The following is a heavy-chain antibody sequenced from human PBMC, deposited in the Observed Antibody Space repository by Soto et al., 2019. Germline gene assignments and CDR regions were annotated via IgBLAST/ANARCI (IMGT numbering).Heavy chain of an antibody. D-gene: IGHD6-13*01. CDR3: ARLGTPYYSSSSGKLFDS. CDR2: IIPICGTA. V-gene: IGHV1-69*01. J-gene: IGHJ5*01. Sequence: QVQLVQSGAEVKKPGSSVKVSCKASGGTFSSYAISWVRQAPGQGLEWMGGIIPICGTANYAQQFQGRVTITANAATSTGYKELSSLGSEDTALYYCARLGTPYYSSSSGKLFDSWGQGTLVTVSS. CDR1: GGTFSSYA.